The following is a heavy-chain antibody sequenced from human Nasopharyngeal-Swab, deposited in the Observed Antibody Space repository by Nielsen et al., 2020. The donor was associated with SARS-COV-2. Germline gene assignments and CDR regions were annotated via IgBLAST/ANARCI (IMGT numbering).Heavy chain of an antibody. CDR3: ARADYYDFWSGGYGMDV. D-gene: IGHD3-3*01. J-gene: IGHJ6*02. CDR2: IYSGGST. Sequence: GGSLRLSCAASGFTVSSNYMSWVCQAPGKGLEWVSVIYSGGSTYYADSVKGRFTISRDNSKNTLYLQMNSLRAEDTAVYYCARADYYDFWSGGYGMDVWGQGTTVTVSS. V-gene: IGHV3-53*01. CDR1: GFTVSSNY.